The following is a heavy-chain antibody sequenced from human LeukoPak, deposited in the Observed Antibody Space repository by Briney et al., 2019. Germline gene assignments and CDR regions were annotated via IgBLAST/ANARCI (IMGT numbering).Heavy chain of an antibody. J-gene: IGHJ4*02. Sequence: SQTLSLTCTVSGGSISSGDYYWSWLRQPPGTGLEWIGYIYYSGSTYYNPSLKSRVTISVDTSKNQFSLKLSSVTAADTAVYYCARETTSIAARRGFDYWGQGTLVTVSS. D-gene: IGHD6-6*01. CDR2: IYYSGST. CDR1: GGSISSGDYY. CDR3: ARETTSIAARRGFDY. V-gene: IGHV4-30-4*01.